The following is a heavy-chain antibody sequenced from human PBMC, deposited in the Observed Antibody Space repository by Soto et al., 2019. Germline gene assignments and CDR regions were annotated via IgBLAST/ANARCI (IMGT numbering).Heavy chain of an antibody. J-gene: IGHJ3*02. Sequence: ASVKVCCKASGYTLTSYAMRWVRQAPGQRLEWMGWINAGNGNTKYSQKFQGRVTITRDTSASTAYMELSSLRSEDTAVYYCARTYGSGKFSAFDIWGQGTMVTVSS. CDR1: GYTLTSYA. D-gene: IGHD3-10*01. CDR3: ARTYGSGKFSAFDI. CDR2: INAGNGNT. V-gene: IGHV1-3*01.